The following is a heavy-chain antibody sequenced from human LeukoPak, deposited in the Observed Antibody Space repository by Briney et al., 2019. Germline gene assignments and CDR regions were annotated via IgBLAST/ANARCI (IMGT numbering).Heavy chain of an antibody. J-gene: IGHJ5*02. CDR2: IYTSGST. CDR3: ARGPTMVRTNWFDP. D-gene: IGHD3-10*01. Sequence: SETLSLTCTVSGGSISSYYWSWIRQPAGKGLEWIGRIYTSGSTNYNPSLKSRVTMSVDTSKNQFSLKLSSVTAADTAVYYCARGPTMVRTNWFDPWGQGTLVTVSS. V-gene: IGHV4-4*07. CDR1: GGSISSYY.